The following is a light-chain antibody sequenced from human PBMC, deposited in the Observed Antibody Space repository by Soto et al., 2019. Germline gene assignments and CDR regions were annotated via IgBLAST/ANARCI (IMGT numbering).Light chain of an antibody. V-gene: IGKV1-39*01. J-gene: IGKJ4*01. Sequence: QMTQSPSSLFASVGDRVTITCRASQSISSHLNWYQQKVGQTPRLLIYAASTLPSDVPPRFSGSGSGTEFTLTISGLQREDFATYSCQQGHSAPLTFGGGTKIQI. CDR2: AAS. CDR1: QSISSH. CDR3: QQGHSAPLT.